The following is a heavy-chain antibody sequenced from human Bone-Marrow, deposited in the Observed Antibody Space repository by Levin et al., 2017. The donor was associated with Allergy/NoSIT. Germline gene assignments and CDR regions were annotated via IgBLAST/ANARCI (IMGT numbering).Heavy chain of an antibody. CDR3: ARDPAVTRDGYFDL. CDR1: GFAFTDYY. V-gene: IGHV1-2*02. Sequence: ASVKVSCKASGFAFTDYYMHRVRQAPGQGLEWLGWINPNNGATKYALKFQDRVTMTRDTSISTAYMEFRRLRSDDTAVFYCARDPAVTRDGYFDLWGRGTLVSVSS. CDR2: INPNNGAT. J-gene: IGHJ2*01. D-gene: IGHD4-17*01.